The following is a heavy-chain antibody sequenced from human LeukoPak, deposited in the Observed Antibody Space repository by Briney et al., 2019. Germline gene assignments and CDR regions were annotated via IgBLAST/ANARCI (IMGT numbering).Heavy chain of an antibody. J-gene: IGHJ4*02. CDR1: GYTFIDYY. CDR3: ARDPEGYCSGASCYALDF. Sequence: WASVKVSCKTSGYTFIDYYMHWVRQAPGQGLEWMGIINRSGGSTTYAQKFQGRITMTGDTSTSTLYLELNSLRSEDTAVYYCARDPEGYCSGASCYALDFWGQGTLVTVSS. D-gene: IGHD2-15*01. V-gene: IGHV1-46*01. CDR2: INRSGGST.